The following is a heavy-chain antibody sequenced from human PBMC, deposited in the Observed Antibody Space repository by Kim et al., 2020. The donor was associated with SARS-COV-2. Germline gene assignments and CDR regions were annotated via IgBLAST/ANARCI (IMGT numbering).Heavy chain of an antibody. CDR1: GFTFSSYA. D-gene: IGHD3-10*01. Sequence: GGSLRLSCAASGFTFSSYAMRWVRQAPGKGLEWVAAITYSGGNKYYADSVKGRFTISRDNSKNTLYLQMNSLRAEDTAVYYCAKESGSGSYYVWTYYYYDMDVWGPGTTVTVSS. J-gene: IGHJ6*02. CDR3: AKESGSGSYYVWTYYYYDMDV. V-gene: IGHV3-30*18. CDR2: ITYSGGNK.